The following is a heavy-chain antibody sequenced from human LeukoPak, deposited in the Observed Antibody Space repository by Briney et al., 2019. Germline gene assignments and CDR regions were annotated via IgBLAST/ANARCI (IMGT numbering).Heavy chain of an antibody. J-gene: IGHJ4*02. CDR3: ARAAEQWLVGSDY. D-gene: IGHD6-19*01. CDR2: INPNSGGT. Sequence: ASVKVSCKASGYTFTGYYMHWVRRAPGQGLEWMGWINPNSGGTNYAQKFQGRVTMTRDTSISTAYMELSRLRSDDTAVYYCARAAEQWLVGSDYWGQGTLVTVSS. CDR1: GYTFTGYY. V-gene: IGHV1-2*02.